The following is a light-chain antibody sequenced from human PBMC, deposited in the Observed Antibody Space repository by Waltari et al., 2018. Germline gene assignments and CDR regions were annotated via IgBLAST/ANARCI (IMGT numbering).Light chain of an antibody. Sequence: DIVMTQSPDSLAVSLGERATINCKSSESVLFSSRNKNHLAWYQQKPGPTPKLLLYWASTRESGVPDRFSGSGSGTDFTLTISSLQAEDVAIYYCQQYYDSPLTFGGGTKVEIK. CDR1: ESVLFSSRNKNH. V-gene: IGKV4-1*01. CDR3: QQYYDSPLT. J-gene: IGKJ4*01. CDR2: WAS.